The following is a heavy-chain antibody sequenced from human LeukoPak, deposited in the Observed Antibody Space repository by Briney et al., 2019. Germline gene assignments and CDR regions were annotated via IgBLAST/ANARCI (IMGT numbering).Heavy chain of an antibody. CDR3: ARVNINNWHSCDY. Sequence: SDTLSLTCAVSGGSISSNNWWGWVRQPPGKGLEWIGEIYHSGSPNYNPSLKSRVTISVDKSRNHFSLNLSSVTAADTAVYYCARVNINNWHSCDYWGQGTLVTVSS. D-gene: IGHD1-1*01. CDR2: IYHSGSP. CDR1: GGSISSNNW. V-gene: IGHV4-4*02. J-gene: IGHJ4*02.